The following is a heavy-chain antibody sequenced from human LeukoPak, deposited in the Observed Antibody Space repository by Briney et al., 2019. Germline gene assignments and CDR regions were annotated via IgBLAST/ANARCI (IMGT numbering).Heavy chain of an antibody. CDR1: GGSISGSSYF. V-gene: IGHV4-39*07. J-gene: IGHJ3*02. CDR2: INHSGST. Sequence: PSETLSLTCTVSGGSISGSSYFWGWIRQPPGKGLEWIGEINHSGSTNYNPSLKSRVTISVDTSKNQFSLKLSSVTAADTAVYYCARALGRNAFDIWGQGTMVTVSS. D-gene: IGHD1-14*01. CDR3: ARALGRNAFDI.